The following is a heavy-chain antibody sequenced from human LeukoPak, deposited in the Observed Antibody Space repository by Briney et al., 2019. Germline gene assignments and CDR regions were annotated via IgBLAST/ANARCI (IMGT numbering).Heavy chain of an antibody. CDR1: GFTFGDYA. CDR3: TRDQTPYY. V-gene: IGHV3-49*04. J-gene: IGHJ4*02. CDR2: IRSKIYGGTP. Sequence: GGSLRLSCTASGFTFGDYAMTWVRQAPGEGLEWVGFIRSKIYGGTPEYAASVKGRFTISRDDSKGIAYLQMNSLKTEDTAVYYCTRDQTPYYWGQGTLVTVSS.